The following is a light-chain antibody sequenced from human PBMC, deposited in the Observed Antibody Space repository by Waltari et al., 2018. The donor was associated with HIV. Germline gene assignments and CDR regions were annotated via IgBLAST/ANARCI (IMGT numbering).Light chain of an antibody. CDR1: DSNLGTNS. V-gene: IGLV1-44*01. CDR2: RND. CDR3: AAWDDSLPGYV. J-gene: IGLJ1*01. Sequence: QSVLTQPPSTSGTPGQRVTIHCSGTDSNLGTNSGNWYQHPTGTAPNVLLYRNDQRPSGGPDRLSASKSGTSASLAISGLRSEDEADYYCAAWDDSLPGYVFGSGTKVTVL.